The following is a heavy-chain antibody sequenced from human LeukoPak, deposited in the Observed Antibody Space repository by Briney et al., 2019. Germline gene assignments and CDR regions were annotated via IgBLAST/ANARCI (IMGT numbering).Heavy chain of an antibody. J-gene: IGHJ4*02. D-gene: IGHD3-10*01. V-gene: IGHV1-18*01. CDR1: GYAFSSYA. CDR3: ARDRQLQWLGEFNVDFDY. CDR2: ISSYNGNT. Sequence: ASVKVSCKASGYAFSSYAISWVRQAPGQGFEWMGWISSYNGNTNYVEKFQGRVTMTTDTSTSTAYMELRGLRSDDTAVYYCARDRQLQWLGEFNVDFDYWGQGTLVTVSS.